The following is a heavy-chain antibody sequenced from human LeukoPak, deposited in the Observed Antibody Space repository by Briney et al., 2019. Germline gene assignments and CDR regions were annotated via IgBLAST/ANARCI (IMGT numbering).Heavy chain of an antibody. CDR1: GFTVSSYA. Sequence: PPGGSLRLSCAASGFTVSSYAMSWVRQAPGKGLEWVSAISTSGGSTYYADSVKGRFTISRDNSKNTLYLQMNSLRAEDTAVYYCARDGDFGAGGFGDYWGQGTLVTVSS. CDR2: ISTSGGST. D-gene: IGHD1-26*01. V-gene: IGHV3-23*01. J-gene: IGHJ4*02. CDR3: ARDGDFGAGGFGDY.